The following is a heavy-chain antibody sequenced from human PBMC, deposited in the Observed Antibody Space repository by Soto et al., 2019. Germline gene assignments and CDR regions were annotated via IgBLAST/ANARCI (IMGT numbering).Heavy chain of an antibody. Sequence: QLVESGGGLVQPGGSLRLSCAASGFTVSNNYMKWVRQAPGKGLEWVSLIYSGGDTYYADSVKGRFTISRDNSKNTRSLQMSFWRAEDTAVYYCARNRHCSGGRCYGLWGRGTRVTVSS. J-gene: IGHJ2*01. CDR1: GFTVSNNY. V-gene: IGHV3-66*01. D-gene: IGHD2-8*02. CDR2: IYSGGDT. CDR3: ARNRHCSGGRCYGL.